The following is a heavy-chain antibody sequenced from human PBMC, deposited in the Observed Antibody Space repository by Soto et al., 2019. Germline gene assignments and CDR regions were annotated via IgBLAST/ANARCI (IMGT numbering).Heavy chain of an antibody. D-gene: IGHD5-18*01. J-gene: IGHJ6*02. CDR3: ARGSSGCSYGYYYYYGMDV. CDR2: IDPSDSYT. CDR1: GYSFTSYW. V-gene: IGHV5-10-1*01. Sequence: GESLKISCKGSGYSFTSYWISWVRQMPGKGLEWMGRIDPSDSYTNYSPSFQGHVTISADKSISTAYLQWSSLKASDTAMYYCARGSSGCSYGYYYYYGMDVWGQGTTVTVSS.